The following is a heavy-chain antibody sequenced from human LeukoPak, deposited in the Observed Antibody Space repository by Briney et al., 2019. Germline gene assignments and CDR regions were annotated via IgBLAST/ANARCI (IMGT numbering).Heavy chain of an antibody. D-gene: IGHD3-10*01. CDR2: IYYSGST. V-gene: IGHV4-39*07. CDR1: GGSISSGSYY. Sequence: SETLSLTCTVSGGSISSGSYYWGWIRQPPGKGLEWIGSIYYSGSTYYNPSLKSRVTISVDTSKNQFSLKLSSVTAADTAVYYCARDAVDYYGSGSSDWGQGTLVTVSS. J-gene: IGHJ4*02. CDR3: ARDAVDYYGSGSSD.